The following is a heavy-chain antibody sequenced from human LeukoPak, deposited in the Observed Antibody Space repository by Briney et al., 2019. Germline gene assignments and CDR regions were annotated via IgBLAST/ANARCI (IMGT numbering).Heavy chain of an antibody. CDR3: ARATMVRGVNFDY. CDR1: GGSFSGYY. Sequence: SETLSLTCAVYGGSFSGYYWSWIRQPPGKGLEWIGEINHSGSTNYNPSLKSRVTISVDRSKNQFSLKLSSVTAADTAVYYCARATMVRGVNFDYWGQGTLVTVSS. V-gene: IGHV4-34*01. D-gene: IGHD3-10*01. J-gene: IGHJ4*02. CDR2: INHSGST.